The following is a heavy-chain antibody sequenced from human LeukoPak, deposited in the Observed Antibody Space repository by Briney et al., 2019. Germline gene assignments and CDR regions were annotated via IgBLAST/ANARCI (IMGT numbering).Heavy chain of an antibody. Sequence: PSETLSLTCTVSGASISSYYWSWIRQPPGKGLEWIGYIYYSGSTNYNPALKSRVTISEDTSKNQISLKLSSVTAADTAVYYCARVRGYYDSSGYDYWGQGPMVTVSS. V-gene: IGHV4-59*01. CDR1: GASISSYY. CDR3: ARVRGYYDSSGYDY. J-gene: IGHJ3*01. D-gene: IGHD3-22*01. CDR2: IYYSGST.